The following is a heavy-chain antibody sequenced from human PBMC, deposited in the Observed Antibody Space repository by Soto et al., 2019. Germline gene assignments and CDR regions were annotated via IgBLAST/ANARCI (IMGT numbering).Heavy chain of an antibody. J-gene: IGHJ6*02. Sequence: SVKVSCKASGGTFSSYAISWVRQAPGQGLEWMGGIIPIFGTANYAQKFQGRVTITADESTSTAYMELSSLRSEDTAVYYCARWIPPLRDFWSGYYHYGMDVWGQGTTVTVSS. CDR3: ARWIPPLRDFWSGYYHYGMDV. CDR2: IIPIFGTA. CDR1: GGTFSSYA. V-gene: IGHV1-69*13. D-gene: IGHD3-3*01.